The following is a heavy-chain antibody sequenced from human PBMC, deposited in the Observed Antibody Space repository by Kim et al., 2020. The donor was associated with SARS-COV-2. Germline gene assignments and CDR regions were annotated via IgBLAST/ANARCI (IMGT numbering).Heavy chain of an antibody. CDR3: TTDLPYPPSYSSGYYYRFWFDP. D-gene: IGHD3-22*01. J-gene: IGHJ5*02. CDR2: IKSKTDGGTT. V-gene: IGHV3-15*01. CDR1: GFTFSNAW. Sequence: GGSLRLSCAASGFTFSNAWMSWVRQAPGKGLEWVGRIKSKTDGGTTYYAAPVKGRFTISRDDSKNTLYLQMNSLKTEDTAVYYCTTDLPYPPSYSSGYYYRFWFDPWGQGTLVTVSS.